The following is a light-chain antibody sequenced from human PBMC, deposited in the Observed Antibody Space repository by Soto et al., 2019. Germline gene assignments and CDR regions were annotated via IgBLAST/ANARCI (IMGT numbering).Light chain of an antibody. CDR3: LQDYDYPRT. CDR2: AAS. J-gene: IGKJ1*01. V-gene: IGKV1-6*01. CDR1: QSISTW. Sequence: QMTLSPSTLSASVGDRVTITCRASQSISTWLAWYQLKPGKAPNLLISAASRLQSGVPSRFSGRGSGTDFTLTISSLQPEDFATYYCLQDYDYPRTFGQGTKVDI.